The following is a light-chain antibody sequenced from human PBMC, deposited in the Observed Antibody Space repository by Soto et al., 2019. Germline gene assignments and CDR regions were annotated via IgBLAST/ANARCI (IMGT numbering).Light chain of an antibody. CDR2: GAS. J-gene: IGKJ1*01. V-gene: IGKV3-15*01. CDR1: QSVSSN. CDR3: QQYGSSHT. Sequence: EIVMTQSPATLSVSPGERATLSCRASQSVSSNLAWYQQKPGQAPRLLIYGASTRATGIPARFSGSGSGTDFTLTISRLEPEDFAVYYCQQYGSSHTFGQGTKV.